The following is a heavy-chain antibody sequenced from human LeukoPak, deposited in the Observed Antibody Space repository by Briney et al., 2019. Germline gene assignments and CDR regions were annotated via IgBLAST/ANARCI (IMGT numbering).Heavy chain of an antibody. CDR1: GGTFNNSA. Sequence: ASVKVSCKTSGGTFNNSAISWVRQAPGQGLEWMGIINPSGGSTSYAQKFQGRVTMTRDTSTSTVYMELSSLRSEDTAVYYCALIKDYYGFDYWGQGTLVTVSS. CDR2: INPSGGST. V-gene: IGHV1-46*02. CDR3: ALIKDYYGFDY. D-gene: IGHD3-10*01. J-gene: IGHJ4*02.